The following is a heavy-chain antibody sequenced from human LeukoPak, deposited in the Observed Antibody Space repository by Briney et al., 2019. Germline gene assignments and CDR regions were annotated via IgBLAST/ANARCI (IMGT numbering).Heavy chain of an antibody. J-gene: IGHJ4*02. D-gene: IGHD6-19*01. CDR1: GFTFSSYW. CDR2: INSDGSST. CDR3: ARARVAVAGVLSY. V-gene: IGHV3-74*01. Sequence: GGSLRPSCAASGFTFSSYWMHWVRQAPGKGLVWVSRINSDGSSTSYADSVKGRFTISRDNAKNTLYLQMNSLRAEDTAVYYCARARVAVAGVLSYWGQGTLVTVSS.